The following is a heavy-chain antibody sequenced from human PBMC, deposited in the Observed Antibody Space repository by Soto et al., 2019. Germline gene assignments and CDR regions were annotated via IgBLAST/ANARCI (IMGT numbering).Heavy chain of an antibody. V-gene: IGHV3-23*01. D-gene: IGHD5-18*01. CDR2: ISGSGGST. Sequence: LRLSCAASGFTFSSYAMSWVRQAPGKGPEWVSAISGSGGSTYYADSVKGRFTISRDNSKNTLYLQMNSLRAEDTAVYYCAKEEEGYSYGYYYYYGMDVWGQGTTLTVSS. CDR1: GFTFSSYA. J-gene: IGHJ6*02. CDR3: AKEEEGYSYGYYYYYGMDV.